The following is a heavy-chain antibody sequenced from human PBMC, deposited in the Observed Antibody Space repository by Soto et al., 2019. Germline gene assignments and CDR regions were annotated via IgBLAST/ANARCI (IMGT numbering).Heavy chain of an antibody. Sequence: GASVKVACKASGYTFTSYGISWVRQAPGQGLEWMGWISAYNGNTNYAQKLQGRVTMTTDTSTSTAYMELRSLRSDDTAVYYCAREYRSSTSCQTVHYYYGMDVWGQGTTVTVSS. V-gene: IGHV1-18*01. D-gene: IGHD2-2*01. CDR1: GYTFTSYG. CDR2: ISAYNGNT. J-gene: IGHJ6*02. CDR3: AREYRSSTSCQTVHYYYGMDV.